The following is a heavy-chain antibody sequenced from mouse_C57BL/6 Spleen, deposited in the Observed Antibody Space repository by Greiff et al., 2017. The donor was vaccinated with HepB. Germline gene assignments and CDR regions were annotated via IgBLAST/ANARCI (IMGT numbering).Heavy chain of an antibody. CDR3: ARDYGSSYGYFDY. V-gene: IGHV1-22*01. CDR2: INPNNGGT. CDR1: GYTFTDYN. D-gene: IGHD1-1*01. J-gene: IGHJ2*01. Sequence: VQLKESGPELVKPGASVKMSCKASGYTFTDYNMHWVKQSHGKSLEWIGYINPNNGGTSYNQKFKGKATLTVNKSSSTAYMELRSLTSEDSAVYYCARDYGSSYGYFDYWGQGTTLTVSS.